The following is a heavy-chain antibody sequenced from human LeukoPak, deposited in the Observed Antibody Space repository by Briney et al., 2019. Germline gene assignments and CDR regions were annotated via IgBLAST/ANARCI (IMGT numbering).Heavy chain of an antibody. V-gene: IGHV1-2*02. CDR2: INPNSGGT. J-gene: IGHJ5*02. CDR3: ARIPGRYCTNGVCYGDWFDP. CDR1: GYTFTGYY. D-gene: IGHD2-8*01. Sequence: GASVKVSCKASGYTFTGYYMHWVRQAPGQGLEWRGWINPNSGGTNYAQKFQGRVTMTRDTSISTPYMELRRLRSDDTAVYYCARIPGRYCTNGVCYGDWFDPWGQGTLVTVSS.